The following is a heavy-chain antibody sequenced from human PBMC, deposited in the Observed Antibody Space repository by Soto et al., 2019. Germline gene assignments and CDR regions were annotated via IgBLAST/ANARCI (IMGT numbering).Heavy chain of an antibody. CDR1: GYTFIVYF. CDR3: ARGPSHGAFDY. V-gene: IGHV1-2*02. CDR2: INPKNGDT. J-gene: IGHJ4*02. D-gene: IGHD5-18*01. Sequence: ASVKVSCKASGYTFIVYFLRWFRQAPGQGPEWVGWINPKNGDTKYAQNFQGRVTMTRDTSIDTVYMELSRLQSDDTTVYYCARGPSHGAFDYWGQGSLVTVSS.